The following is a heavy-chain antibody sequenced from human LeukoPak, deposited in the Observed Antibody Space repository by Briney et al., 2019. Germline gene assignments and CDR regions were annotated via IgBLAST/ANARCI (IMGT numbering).Heavy chain of an antibody. J-gene: IGHJ5*02. V-gene: IGHV1-2*02. CDR1: GYTFTGYY. CDR3: AREGGGYGDYFNWFDP. D-gene: IGHD4-17*01. CDR2: INPNSGGT. Sequence: ASVTVSCKASGYTFTGYYMHWVRQAPGQGLEWMGWINPNSGGTNYAQKFQGRVTMTRDTSISTAYMELSRLRSDDTAVYYCAREGGGYGDYFNWFDPWGQGTLVTVSS.